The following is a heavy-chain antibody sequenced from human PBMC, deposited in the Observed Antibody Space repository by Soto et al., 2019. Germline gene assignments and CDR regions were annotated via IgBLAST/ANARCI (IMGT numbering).Heavy chain of an antibody. CDR2: MNPNSGNT. CDR1: GYTFTSYD. CDR3: ARGGIVVVAATKRMNDY. D-gene: IGHD2-15*01. V-gene: IGHV1-8*01. Sequence: QVQLVQSGAEVKKPGASVKVSCKASGYTFTSYDINWVRQATGQGLEWMGWMNPNSGNTGYAQKFQGRVTMTRNTSISTAYMELSSLRSEDTAVYYCARGGIVVVAATKRMNDYWGQGTLVTVSS. J-gene: IGHJ4*02.